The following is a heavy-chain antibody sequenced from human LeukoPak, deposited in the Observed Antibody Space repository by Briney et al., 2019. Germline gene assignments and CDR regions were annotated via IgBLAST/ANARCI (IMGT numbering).Heavy chain of an antibody. D-gene: IGHD5-12*01. V-gene: IGHV4-4*07. CDR1: GGSISSYY. Sequence: NPSETLTLTCTVSGGSISSYYWSWIRQPAGKGLEWIGRIYSSGSTNYNPSLKSRVTISVDKSKNQFSLTLSSVTAADTAVYYCARERVRPSDYADWYFDLWGRWSPFTVSS. CDR2: IYSSGST. CDR3: ARERVRPSDYADWYFDL. J-gene: IGHJ2*01.